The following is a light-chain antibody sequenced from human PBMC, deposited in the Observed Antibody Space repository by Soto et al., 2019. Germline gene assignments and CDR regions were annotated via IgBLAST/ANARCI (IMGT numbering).Light chain of an antibody. CDR3: QQSYSTLSIT. J-gene: IGKJ5*01. CDR1: QSISRY. V-gene: IGKV1-39*01. Sequence: DLPMTQSPSSLSASVGARVTITCRASQSISRYLDWYQQKPGKAPKLLIYAASSLQSGVPSRFSVSGCGTDFTFSISSLQPEDFATYYGQQSYSTLSITFGQGTRLEIK. CDR2: AAS.